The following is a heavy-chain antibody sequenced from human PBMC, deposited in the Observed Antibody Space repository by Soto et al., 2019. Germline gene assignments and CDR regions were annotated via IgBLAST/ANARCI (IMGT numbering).Heavy chain of an antibody. CDR2: INANSGGT. CDR1: GYTFTSYA. V-gene: IGHV1-2*04. J-gene: IGHJ6*02. D-gene: IGHD3-3*01. CDR3: ARAPHFWSGYSGGYGMDV. Sequence: GASVKVSCKASGYTFTSYAMHCVRQAPGQRLEWMGWINANSGGTNYEQKFQGWVTMTRDTSISTAYMELSRLRSDDTAVYYCARAPHFWSGYSGGYGMDVWGQGTTVTLSS.